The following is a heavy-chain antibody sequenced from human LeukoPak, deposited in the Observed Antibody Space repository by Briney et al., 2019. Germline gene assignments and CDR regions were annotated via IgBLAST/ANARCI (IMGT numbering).Heavy chain of an antibody. Sequence: GGSLRLSCAASGFISRDYPMSWVRQTPGKGLEWVSAISGSGGSTYYADSVKGRFTISRDNSKNTLYLQMNSLRAEDTAVYYCAKDSGSGSYYLSGYYYYGMDVWGQGTTVTVSS. CDR1: GFISRDYP. V-gene: IGHV3-23*01. D-gene: IGHD3-10*01. CDR2: ISGSGGST. J-gene: IGHJ6*02. CDR3: AKDSGSGSYYLSGYYYYGMDV.